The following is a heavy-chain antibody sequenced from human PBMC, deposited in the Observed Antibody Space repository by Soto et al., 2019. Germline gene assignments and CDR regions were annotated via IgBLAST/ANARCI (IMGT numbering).Heavy chain of an antibody. Sequence: QVQLVESGGGVVQPGRSLRLSCAASGFTFRNYAMHWVRQAPGKGLECVAVISYDGGNKFYRDYVKGRFTISRDNSKNTLYLQINSLRYEDTAVYYCARGDREDIAVVIGVRPGEYGVDVWGQGTTDTVSS. V-gene: IGHV3-30-3*01. CDR3: ARGDREDIAVVIGVRPGEYGVDV. D-gene: IGHD2-15*01. J-gene: IGHJ6*02. CDR1: GFTFRNYA. CDR2: ISYDGGNK.